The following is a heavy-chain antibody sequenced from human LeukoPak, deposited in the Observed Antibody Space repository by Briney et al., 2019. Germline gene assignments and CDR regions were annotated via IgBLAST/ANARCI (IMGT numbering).Heavy chain of an antibody. CDR3: ARVHVEWELAYYFDY. CDR2: INPNSGGT. V-gene: IGHV1-2*02. Sequence: ASVKVSCKASGYTFTGYYMHWVRQAPGQGLEWMGWINPNSGGTNYAQKFQGRVTMTRDTSISTAYMELSRLRSDDTAVYYCARVHVEWELAYYFDYWGQGTLVTVSS. J-gene: IGHJ4*02. CDR1: GYTFTGYY. D-gene: IGHD1-26*01.